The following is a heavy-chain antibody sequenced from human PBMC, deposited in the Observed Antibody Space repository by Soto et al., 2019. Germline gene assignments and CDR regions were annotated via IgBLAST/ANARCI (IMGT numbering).Heavy chain of an antibody. D-gene: IGHD3-10*01. CDR2: IIPIFGTA. J-gene: IGHJ4*02. Sequence: ASVKVSCKASGGTFSSYAISWVRQAPGQGLEWMGGIIPIFGTANYAQKFQGRVTITADESTSTAYMELSSLRSEDTAVYYCARDHRYHTHYYGSGSYLYWGQGTLVTVSS. CDR3: ARDHRYHTHYYGSGSYLY. V-gene: IGHV1-69*13. CDR1: GGTFSSYA.